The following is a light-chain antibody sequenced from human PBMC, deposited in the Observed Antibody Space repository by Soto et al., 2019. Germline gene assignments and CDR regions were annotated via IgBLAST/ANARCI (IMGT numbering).Light chain of an antibody. CDR3: LQSFAPQWT. J-gene: IGKJ1*01. Sequence: DIQMTQSPSSLSASVGDRVTITCRASQTISTSLSWYQQKAGKAPKFLIYDASSLQSGVPLRFSGSGSGTEFTLTIRGLQPEDFATYYCLQSFAPQWTFGQGTKVDIK. CDR2: DAS. CDR1: QTISTS. V-gene: IGKV1-39*01.